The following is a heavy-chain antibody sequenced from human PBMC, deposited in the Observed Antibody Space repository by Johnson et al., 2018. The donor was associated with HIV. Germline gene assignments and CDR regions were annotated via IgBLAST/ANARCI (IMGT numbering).Heavy chain of an antibody. D-gene: IGHD6-19*01. CDR3: ARDHEYGLAWGWAFDI. CDR1: GFTFSTYW. V-gene: IGHV3-74*01. J-gene: IGHJ3*02. Sequence: VQLVESGGGLVQPGGSLRLSCTASGFTFSTYWMHWIRQAPGKGLVWVSRLNSAGNVTDYADSVKGRFTVSRDNANNALYLQMNSLRADDSAVYYCARDHEYGLAWGWAFDIWGQGTMVTVSS. CDR2: LNSAGNVT.